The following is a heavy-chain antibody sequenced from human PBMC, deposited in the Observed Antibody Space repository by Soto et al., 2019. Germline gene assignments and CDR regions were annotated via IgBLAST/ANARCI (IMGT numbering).Heavy chain of an antibody. CDR2: INAYNGNT. V-gene: IGHV1-18*01. CDR1: VGTFNSYA. J-gene: IGHJ4*02. D-gene: IGHD3-16*01. Sequence: ASVKVSCKDSVGTFNSYAIRWVRQAPGQGLEWMGWINAYNGNTNYAQNLQGRLTMTTDTSTSTAYMELRSLRSDDTAVYYCARDWFGVDYWGQGTLVTVS. CDR3: ARDWFGVDY.